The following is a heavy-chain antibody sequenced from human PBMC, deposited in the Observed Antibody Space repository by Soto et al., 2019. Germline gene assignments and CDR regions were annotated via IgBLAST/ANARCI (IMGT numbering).Heavy chain of an antibody. J-gene: IGHJ4*02. D-gene: IGHD2-8*01. CDR2: LISDGRST. Sequence: EVQLVESGGDLVQPGGSLRLSCAASGFTFSNYPMSCVRQTPGKGLVWVSRLISDGRSTIYADSVKGRFTISRDNARTTRYLRMYTLRAEETAVYYCGRVGNGEGYYWGQGILVTVYS. V-gene: IGHV3-74*01. CDR3: GRVGNGEGYY. CDR1: GFTFSNYP.